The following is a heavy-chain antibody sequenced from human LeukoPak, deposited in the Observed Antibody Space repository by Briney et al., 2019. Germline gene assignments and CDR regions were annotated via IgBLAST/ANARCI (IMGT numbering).Heavy chain of an antibody. CDR2: TYYRSKWYN. CDR1: GDSVSSNSAA. Sequence: SQTLSLTCAISGDSVSSNSAAWNWIRQSPSRGLEWLGRTYYRSKWYNDYAVSVKSRLTINPDTSKNQFSLQLNSVTPEDTAVYYCARDRRCSGGSCYYFDYWGQGTLVTVSS. CDR3: ARDRRCSGGSCYYFDY. D-gene: IGHD2-15*01. V-gene: IGHV6-1*01. J-gene: IGHJ4*02.